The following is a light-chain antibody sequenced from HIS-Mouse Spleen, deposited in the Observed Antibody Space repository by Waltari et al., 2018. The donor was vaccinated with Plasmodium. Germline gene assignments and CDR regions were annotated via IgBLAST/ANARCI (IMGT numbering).Light chain of an antibody. Sequence: EIVMTQSPATLSLSPGERANLSCRASQSVSSNLAWYQQKPGQAPRLLLYGASTRATGIPARFSGSGSGTEFTLTISSLQSEDLAVYYCQQYNNWSFTFGPGTKVAIK. CDR3: QQYNNWSFT. V-gene: IGKV3-15*01. J-gene: IGKJ3*01. CDR1: QSVSSN. CDR2: GAS.